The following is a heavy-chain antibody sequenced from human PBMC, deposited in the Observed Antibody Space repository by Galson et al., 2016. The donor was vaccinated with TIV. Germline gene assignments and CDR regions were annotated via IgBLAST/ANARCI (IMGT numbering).Heavy chain of an antibody. CDR1: GFSLRTSGVG. CDR3: PRVDAGGWYRHLQD. J-gene: IGHJ1*01. V-gene: IGHV2-5*02. CDR2: IYWDEDK. Sequence: PALVKPTQTLTLTCSFSGFSLRTSGVGVAWIRQPPGKALEWLALIYWDEDKRYSPSLNSRLTITKDTSKNQVVLTMTNLDPAATATYYFPRVDAGGWYRHLQDWGQGTLVIVST. D-gene: IGHD6-19*01.